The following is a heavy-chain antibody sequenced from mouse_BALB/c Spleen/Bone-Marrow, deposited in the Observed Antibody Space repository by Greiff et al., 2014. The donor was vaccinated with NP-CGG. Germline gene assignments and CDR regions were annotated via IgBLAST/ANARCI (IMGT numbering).Heavy chain of an antibody. CDR2: IDPSNSET. J-gene: IGHJ4*01. V-gene: IGHV1S127*01. CDR1: GYTFTSYW. CDR3: ARNYRYPRPYAMDY. D-gene: IGHD2-14*01. Sequence: VQLQPSGPELVRPGASVKMSCKASGYTFTSYWMHWVKQRPGQGLEWIGMIDPSNSETRLNQKFKDKATLNVDKSSNTAYMQLSSLTSEDSAVYYCARNYRYPRPYAMDYWGQGTSVTVSS.